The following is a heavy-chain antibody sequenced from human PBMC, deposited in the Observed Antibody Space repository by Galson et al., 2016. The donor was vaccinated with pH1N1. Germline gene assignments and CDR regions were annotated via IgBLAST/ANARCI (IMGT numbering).Heavy chain of an antibody. V-gene: IGHV3-9*01. CDR1: GFTFDAFA. D-gene: IGHD4-17*01. Sequence: SLRLSCAASGFTFDAFAMHWVRQVPGKGLEWVSVITWNSHVIDYADSVKGRFTISRDNARNSLNLQMNNLRPEDTAFYYCAKDHCSHGDTNCFYFDLWGRGTLVTVSS. CDR3: AKDHCSHGDTNCFYFDL. CDR2: ITWNSHVI. J-gene: IGHJ2*01.